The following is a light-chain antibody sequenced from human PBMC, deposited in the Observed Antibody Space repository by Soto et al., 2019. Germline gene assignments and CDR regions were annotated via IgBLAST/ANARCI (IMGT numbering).Light chain of an antibody. J-gene: IGKJ2*01. CDR1: QSVSSSY. CDR3: QQYDSSYT. V-gene: IGKV3-20*01. CDR2: GAS. Sequence: EIVLTQSPGTLSLSPGERATLSCRASQSVSSSYLAWYQQKPGQAPRLLIYGASSRATGIPDRFSGSGSGTDFTITISRLEPEDFAVYYCQQYDSSYTFGQGTKLEIK.